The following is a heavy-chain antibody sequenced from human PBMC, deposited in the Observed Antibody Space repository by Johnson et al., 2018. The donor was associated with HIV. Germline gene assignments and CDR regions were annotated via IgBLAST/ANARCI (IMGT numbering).Heavy chain of an antibody. D-gene: IGHD2-21*01. CDR2: ISSSGSTI. CDR1: GFPSDDYG. J-gene: IGHJ3*02. CDR3: ASPIVVVDAFDI. V-gene: IGHV3-48*01. Sequence: VQLVESGGGVVRPGGSLRLSCAASGFPSDDYGMSWVRQADGKGLEWVSYISSSGSTIYYADSVKGRFTISRDNAKNSLYLQVNSLRAEDMTVYYCASPIVVVDAFDIWGQGTMVTVSS.